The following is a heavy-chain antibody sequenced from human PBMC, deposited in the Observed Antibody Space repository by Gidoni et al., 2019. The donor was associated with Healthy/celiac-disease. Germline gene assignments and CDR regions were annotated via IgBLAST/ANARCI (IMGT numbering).Heavy chain of an antibody. CDR3: ARGAEPFYGDYLGYFDY. Sequence: QVQLVQSGAEVKKPGSSVKVSCKASGGTFSSYAISWVRQAPGQGLEWMGEIIPTFGTANYAQKFQGRVTITADESTSTAYMELSSLRSEDTAVYYCARGAEPFYGDYLGYFDYWGQGTLVTVSS. D-gene: IGHD4-17*01. V-gene: IGHV1-69*01. CDR2: IIPTFGTA. CDR1: GGTFSSYA. J-gene: IGHJ4*02.